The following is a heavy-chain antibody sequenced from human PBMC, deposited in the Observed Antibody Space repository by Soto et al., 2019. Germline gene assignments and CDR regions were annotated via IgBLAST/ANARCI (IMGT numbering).Heavy chain of an antibody. D-gene: IGHD2-2*01. J-gene: IGHJ6*02. CDR1: GGSISSGDYY. CDR2: IYYSRST. V-gene: IGHV4-30-4*01. CDR3: ARGPRRYCSSTSCYSSHGMDV. Sequence: SETLSLTCTVSGGSISSGDYYWSWIRQPPGKGLEWIGYIYYSRSTYYNPSLKSRVTISVDTSKNQFSLKLSSVTAADTAVYYCARGPRRYCSSTSCYSSHGMDVWGQGTTVTVSS.